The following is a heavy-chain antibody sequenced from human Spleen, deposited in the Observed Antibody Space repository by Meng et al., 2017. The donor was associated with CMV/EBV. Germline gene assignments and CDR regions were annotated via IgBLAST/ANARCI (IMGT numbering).Heavy chain of an antibody. CDR3: ARGGIAVAGIGDY. D-gene: IGHD6-19*01. V-gene: IGHV3-21*01. Sequence: GGSLRLSCAASGFTFSSYSMNWVRQAPGKGLEWVSSISSSSSYIYYADSVKGRFTISRDNAKNSLYRQMNSLRAEDTAVYYCARGGIAVAGIGDYWGQGTLVTVSS. CDR1: GFTFSSYS. CDR2: ISSSSSYI. J-gene: IGHJ4*02.